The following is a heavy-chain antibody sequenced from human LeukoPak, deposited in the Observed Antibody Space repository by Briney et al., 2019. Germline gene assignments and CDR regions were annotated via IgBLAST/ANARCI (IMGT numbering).Heavy chain of an antibody. J-gene: IGHJ5*02. CDR1: GYSISSGYY. Sequence: SEALSLTCTVSGYSISSGYYWGWIRQPPGKGLEWIGSIYHSGRTFYNPSLKSRVTISVDTSKNQFSLKLISVTAADTAVYYCARAAAVRSMIVVARRGRWFDPWGQGTLVTVSS. CDR3: ARAAAVRSMIVVARRGRWFDP. D-gene: IGHD3-22*01. V-gene: IGHV4-38-2*02. CDR2: IYHSGRT.